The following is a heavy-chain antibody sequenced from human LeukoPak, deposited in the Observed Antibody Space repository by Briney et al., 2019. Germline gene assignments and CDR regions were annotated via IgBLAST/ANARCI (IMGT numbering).Heavy chain of an antibody. CDR2: IYTSGST. D-gene: IGHD3-22*01. CDR3: ARASYSYDINGWVPFDY. CDR1: GNSISSGDYY. Sequence: PSQTLSLTCTVSGNSISSGDYYWSWIRQPAGKGLEWIGRIYTSGSTNYNPSLKSRVTISGDTSKNQFSLRLSSVTAADTAVYYCARASYSYDINGWVPFDYWGQGTLVTVSS. V-gene: IGHV4-61*02. J-gene: IGHJ4*02.